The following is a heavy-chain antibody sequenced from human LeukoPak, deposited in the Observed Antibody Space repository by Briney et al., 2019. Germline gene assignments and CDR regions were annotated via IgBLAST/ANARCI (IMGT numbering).Heavy chain of an antibody. Sequence: GGSLRLSCAASGFTFIKYGMHWVRQAPGKGLEWVSTISGSGGSTYYADSVKGRFTISRDNSKNTLYLQMNSLRAEDTAVYYCAKDSAAATFDYWGQGTLVTVSS. V-gene: IGHV3-23*01. CDR1: GFTFIKYG. J-gene: IGHJ4*02. D-gene: IGHD6-13*01. CDR3: AKDSAAATFDY. CDR2: ISGSGGST.